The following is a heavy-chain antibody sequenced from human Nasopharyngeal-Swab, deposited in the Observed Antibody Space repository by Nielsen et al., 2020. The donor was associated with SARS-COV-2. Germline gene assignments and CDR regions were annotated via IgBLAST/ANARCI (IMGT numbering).Heavy chain of an antibody. Sequence: GGSLRLSCAASAFTFSNFAMSWVRQAPGQALEWVSVIDGTGDSSYYADSVKGRFTISRDNSKNTLYLQMNSLRAEDTAVYYCAVHSGYDLYYYYYMDVWGKGTTVTVSS. D-gene: IGHD5-12*01. CDR2: IDGTGDSS. J-gene: IGHJ6*03. CDR1: AFTFSNFA. V-gene: IGHV3-23*01. CDR3: AVHSGYDLYYYYYMDV.